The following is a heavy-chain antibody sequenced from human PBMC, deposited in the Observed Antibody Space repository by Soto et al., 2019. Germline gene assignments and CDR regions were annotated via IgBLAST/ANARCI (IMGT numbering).Heavy chain of an antibody. CDR3: ARRDSGDDYGDYAHAFGFDY. CDR1: GYTLTELS. Sequence: GASVKVSCKVSGYTLTELSMHWVRQAPGQGLEWMGRIIPILGIANYAQKFQGRVTITADKSTSTAYMELSSLRSEDTAVCYCARRDSGDDYGDYAHAFGFDYWGQGTLVTVSS. D-gene: IGHD4-17*01. V-gene: IGHV1-69*02. J-gene: IGHJ4*02. CDR2: IIPILGIA.